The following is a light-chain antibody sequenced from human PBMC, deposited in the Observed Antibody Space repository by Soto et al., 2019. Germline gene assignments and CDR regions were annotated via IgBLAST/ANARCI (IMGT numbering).Light chain of an antibody. J-gene: IGLJ2*01. V-gene: IGLV1-44*01. Sequence: QSVLTQPPSASGTPGQRVTISCSGSSSNIGSNTVNWYQQITGTAPKLLIYNDNQRPSGVPDRFSGSKSGTSGSLAISGLQSEVEGDYYCAAWDDSLNGHVVFGGGTKLTVL. CDR3: AAWDDSLNGHVV. CDR1: SSNIGSNT. CDR2: NDN.